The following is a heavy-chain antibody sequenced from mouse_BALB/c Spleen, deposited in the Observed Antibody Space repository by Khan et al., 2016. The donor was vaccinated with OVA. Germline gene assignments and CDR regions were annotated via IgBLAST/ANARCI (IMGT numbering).Heavy chain of an antibody. J-gene: IGHJ4*01. V-gene: IGHV5-9*02. CDR2: ISNGGSYT. CDR1: GFAFSSYD. CDR3: DRQGGFNPYFGMDY. Sequence: EVELVESGGGLVEPGGSLKLSCAASGFAFSSYDMSWVRQTPGKRLEWVGTISNGGSYTYYPDSVKGRFTISRDTARNTLYLQMSSLRSEDTALYYCDRQGGFNPYFGMDYWGQGTSVTVSS.